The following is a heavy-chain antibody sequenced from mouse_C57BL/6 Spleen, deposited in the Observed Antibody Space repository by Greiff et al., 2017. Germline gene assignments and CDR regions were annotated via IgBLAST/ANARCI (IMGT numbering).Heavy chain of an antibody. D-gene: IGHD2-4*01. CDR2: IWSDGST. V-gene: IGHV2-6-1*01. J-gene: IGHJ1*03. CDR3: ARHRYDYDWYFDV. CDR1: GFSLTSYG. Sequence: QVQLKESGPGLVAPSQSLSITCTVSGFSLTSYGVHWVRQPPGKGLEWLVVIWSDGSTTYNSALKSRLSISKDNSKSQVFLKMNSLQTDDTAMYXCARHRYDYDWYFDVWGTGTTVTVSS.